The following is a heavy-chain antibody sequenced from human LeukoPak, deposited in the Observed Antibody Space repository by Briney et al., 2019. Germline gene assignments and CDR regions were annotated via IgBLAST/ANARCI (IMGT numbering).Heavy chain of an antibody. V-gene: IGHV3-66*01. D-gene: IGHD2-15*01. CDR3: ARDVMRGIFIHYYYGMDV. Sequence: PGGSLRLSCAASGFTVSSNYMSWVRQAPGKGLEWVSVIYSGGSTYYADSVKGRFTISRDNSKNTLYLQMNSLRAEDTAVYYCARDVMRGIFIHYYYGMDVWGQGTTVTVSS. CDR2: IYSGGST. J-gene: IGHJ6*02. CDR1: GFTVSSNY.